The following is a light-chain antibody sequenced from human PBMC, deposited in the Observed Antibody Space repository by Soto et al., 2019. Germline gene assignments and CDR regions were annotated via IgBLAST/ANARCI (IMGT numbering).Light chain of an antibody. J-gene: IGKJ1*01. CDR3: QQYNSYAS. Sequence: DIQMTQSPSTLSASVVDRVTITCRASQSIGSWLAWFQQKPGKAPKVLIYKASTLESGVPSRFSGSGSGTEFNLTISSLQPDYFATSYCQQYNSYASFGQGTKVEIK. V-gene: IGKV1-5*03. CDR2: KAS. CDR1: QSIGSW.